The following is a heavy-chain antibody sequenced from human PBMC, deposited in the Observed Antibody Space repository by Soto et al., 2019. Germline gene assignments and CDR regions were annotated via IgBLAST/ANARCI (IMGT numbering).Heavy chain of an antibody. V-gene: IGHV3-33*01. CDR1: GFTFSSYG. D-gene: IGHD1-7*01. J-gene: IGHJ6*03. Sequence: GGSLRLSCAASGFTFSSYGMHWVRQAPGKGLEWVAVIWYDGSNKYYADSVKGRFTISRDNSKNTLYLQMNSLRAEDTAVYYCARDPPHITGTTGGPDVNYYYYYYMDVWGKGTTVTVSS. CDR2: IWYDGSNK. CDR3: ARDPPHITGTTGGPDVNYYYYYYMDV.